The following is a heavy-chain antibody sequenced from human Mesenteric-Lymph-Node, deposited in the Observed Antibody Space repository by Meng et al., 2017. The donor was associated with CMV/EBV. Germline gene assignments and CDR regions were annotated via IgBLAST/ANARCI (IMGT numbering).Heavy chain of an antibody. CDR2: IYYSGST. CDR3: ARASEAGYYYDSSGYYPGWFDP. Sequence: SETLSLTCTVSRGSIGSYYWSWIRQPPGKGLEWIGYIYYSGSTNYNPSLKSRVTISVDTSKNQFSLKLSSVTAADTAVYYCARASEAGYYYDSSGYYPGWFDPWGQGTLVTVSS. CDR1: RGSIGSYY. J-gene: IGHJ5*02. D-gene: IGHD3-22*01. V-gene: IGHV4-59*01.